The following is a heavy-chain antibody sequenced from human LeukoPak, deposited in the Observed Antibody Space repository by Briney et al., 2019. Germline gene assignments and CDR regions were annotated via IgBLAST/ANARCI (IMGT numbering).Heavy chain of an antibody. V-gene: IGHV1-18*04. CDR3: ARALLWFGEPSHIDY. D-gene: IGHD3-10*01. CDR1: GYTFTGYY. Sequence: ASVKVSCKASGYTFTGYYMHWVRQAPGQGLEWMGWITAYNDNTNYAQKLQGRVTMTTDTSTSTAYMELRSLRSDDTAVYYCARALLWFGEPSHIDYWGQGTLVTASS. CDR2: ITAYNDNT. J-gene: IGHJ4*02.